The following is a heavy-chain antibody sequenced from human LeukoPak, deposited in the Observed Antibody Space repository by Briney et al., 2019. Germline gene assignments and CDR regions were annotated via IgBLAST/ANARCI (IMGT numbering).Heavy chain of an antibody. D-gene: IGHD2-15*01. J-gene: IGHJ4*02. Sequence: GGSLRLSCAASGFTFSNYDMHWARQAPGKGLEWVIFIRSDGGDKYYADSVKGRFTISRDNSRNTLYLQMNSLRPEDTAVYYCGGLAVFDYWGQGTLVTVSS. CDR1: GFTFSNYD. V-gene: IGHV3-30*02. CDR2: IRSDGGDK. CDR3: GGLAVFDY.